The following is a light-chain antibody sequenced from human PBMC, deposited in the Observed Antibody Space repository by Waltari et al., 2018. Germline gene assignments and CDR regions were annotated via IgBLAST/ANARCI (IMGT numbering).Light chain of an antibody. V-gene: IGLV2-23*02. CDR3: CSYAGSDTFVV. CDR1: SSDVWSYNL. Sequence: QSALTQPASVSGSPGQSITISCTGTSSDVWSYNLVSWYQQHPDKAPKLMIYEVSNRPSGVSDRFSGSKSGNTASLTISGLQAEDEADYYCCSYAGSDTFVVLGGGTKLTVL. CDR2: EVS. J-gene: IGLJ2*01.